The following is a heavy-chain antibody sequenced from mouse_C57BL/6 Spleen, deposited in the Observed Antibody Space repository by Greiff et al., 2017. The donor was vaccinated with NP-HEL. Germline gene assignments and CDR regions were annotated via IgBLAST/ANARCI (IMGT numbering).Heavy chain of an antibody. Sequence: QVQLQQSGPELVKPGASVKISCKASGYAFSSSWMNWVKQRPGKGLEWIGRIYPGDGDTNYNGKFKGKATLTADKSSSTAYMQLSSLTSEDSAVYFCARFWDDMDYWGQGTSVTVSS. CDR2: IYPGDGDT. J-gene: IGHJ4*01. V-gene: IGHV1-82*01. CDR3: ARFWDDMDY. CDR1: GYAFSSSW. D-gene: IGHD4-1*01.